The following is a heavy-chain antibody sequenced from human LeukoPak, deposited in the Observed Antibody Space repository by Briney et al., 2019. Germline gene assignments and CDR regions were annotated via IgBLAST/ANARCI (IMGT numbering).Heavy chain of an antibody. CDR3: ATRGATSAFDI. V-gene: IGHV3-33*01. CDR2: IWYDGSNK. Sequence: GGSLRLSCAASGFTFSSYGMHWVRQAPGKGLEWVAVIWYDGSNKYHADSVKGRFTISRDNSKNTLYLQMNSLRAEDTAVYYCATRGATSAFDIWGQGTMVTVSS. D-gene: IGHD1-26*01. CDR1: GFTFSSYG. J-gene: IGHJ3*02.